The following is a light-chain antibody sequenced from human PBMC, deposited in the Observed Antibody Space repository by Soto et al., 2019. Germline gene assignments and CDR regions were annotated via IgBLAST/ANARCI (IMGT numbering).Light chain of an antibody. CDR1: QSVSSN. V-gene: IGKV3-15*01. J-gene: IGKJ4*01. CDR3: QQYNNWPPLT. Sequence: EIVMTQSPATPSVSPGERATLSCRASQSVSSNLAWYQQKPGQAPRLLIYGASTRATGIPARFSGSGSGTDFTLTISSLQSEDFAVYYCQQYNNWPPLTFGGGTKVEIK. CDR2: GAS.